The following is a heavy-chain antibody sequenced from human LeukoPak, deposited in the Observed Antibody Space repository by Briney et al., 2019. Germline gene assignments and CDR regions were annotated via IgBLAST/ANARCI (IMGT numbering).Heavy chain of an antibody. CDR1: GFTFSNTW. J-gene: IGHJ4*02. Sequence: GGSLRLSCAASGFTFSNTWMAWVRQAPGKGLEWVANINQDGGTRQYADSVRGRFTISRDNTKNSLYLEMNSLRAEDTGLYHCARDMKGNLDYWGQGTLVTVSS. V-gene: IGHV3-7*01. D-gene: IGHD3-16*01. CDR3: ARDMKGNLDY. CDR2: INQDGGTR.